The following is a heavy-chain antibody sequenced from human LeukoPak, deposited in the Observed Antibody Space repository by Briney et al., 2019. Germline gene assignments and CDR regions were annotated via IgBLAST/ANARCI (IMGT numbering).Heavy chain of an antibody. D-gene: IGHD3-9*01. V-gene: IGHV3-30*04. CDR1: GFTFSSYA. J-gene: IGHJ4*02. CDR2: ISYDGSNK. Sequence: GGSLRLSCAASGFTFSSYAMHWVRQAPGKGLEWVAVISYDGSNKYCADSVKGRFTISRDNSKNTLYLQMNSLRAEDTAVYYCARASKYYDILTGLDYWGQGTLVIVSS. CDR3: ARASKYYDILTGLDY.